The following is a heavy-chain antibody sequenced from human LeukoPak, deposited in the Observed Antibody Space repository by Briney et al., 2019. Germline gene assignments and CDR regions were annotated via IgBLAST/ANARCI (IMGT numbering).Heavy chain of an antibody. CDR3: AKDGRDSYGYGRYYYGMDV. J-gene: IGHJ6*02. CDR2: ISYDGSNK. CDR1: GFTFSRYG. V-gene: IGHV3-30*18. Sequence: GGSLRLSCAASGFTFSRYGMHWVRQAPGKGLEWVAVISYDGSNKYYADSVKGRFTISRDNSKNTLYLQMNSLRAEDTAVYYCAKDGRDSYGYGRYYYGMDVWGHGPTVTVSS. D-gene: IGHD5-18*01.